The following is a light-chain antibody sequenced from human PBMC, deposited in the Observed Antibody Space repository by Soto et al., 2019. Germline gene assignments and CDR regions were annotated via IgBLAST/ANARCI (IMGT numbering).Light chain of an antibody. J-gene: IGKJ1*01. CDR1: QSISSSN. Sequence: EIVLTQSPGTLSLSPGERATLSCRASQSISSSNLVWYQQKPGQAPRLLIYGASSRATGIPDRFSGSGSGTDFTLTISSLEPEDFAVYFCHHCGGSQPFGPGNKVETK. CDR3: HHCGGSQP. CDR2: GAS. V-gene: IGKV3-20*01.